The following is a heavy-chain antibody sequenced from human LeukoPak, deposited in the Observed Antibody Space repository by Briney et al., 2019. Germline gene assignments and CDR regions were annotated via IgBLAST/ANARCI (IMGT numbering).Heavy chain of an antibody. Sequence: KPSETLSLTCTVSGGSISSYYWSWIRQPAGKGLEWIGRIYTSGSTNYNPSLKSRVTMSVDTSKNQFSLKLSSVTAADTAVYYCAGGAYYYGSGSYYSLTPHFHYWGQGTLVTVSS. CDR1: GGSISSYY. CDR2: IYTSGST. V-gene: IGHV4-4*07. J-gene: IGHJ4*02. CDR3: AGGAYYYGSGSYYSLTPHFHY. D-gene: IGHD3-10*01.